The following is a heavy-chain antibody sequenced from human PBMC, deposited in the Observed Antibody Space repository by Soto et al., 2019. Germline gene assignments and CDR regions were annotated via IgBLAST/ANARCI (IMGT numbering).Heavy chain of an antibody. V-gene: IGHV3-48*01. Sequence: PGGSLRLSCAASGFTFSSYSMNWVRQAPGKGLEWVSYISSSSSTIYYADSVKGRFTISRDNAKNSLYLQMNSLRAEDTAVYYCARPLTPIAAAGTGYAFDIWGQGTMVTVS. D-gene: IGHD6-13*01. CDR1: GFTFSSYS. CDR3: ARPLTPIAAAGTGYAFDI. J-gene: IGHJ3*02. CDR2: ISSSSSTI.